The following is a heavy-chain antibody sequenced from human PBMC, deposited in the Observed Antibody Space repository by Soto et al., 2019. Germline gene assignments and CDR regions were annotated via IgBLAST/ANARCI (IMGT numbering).Heavy chain of an antibody. D-gene: IGHD2-15*01. CDR1: GFTFRSSA. V-gene: IGHV1-58*01. Sequence: VASVKVSCKTSGFTFRSSAVQWVRQARGQRLEWIGWLVVGTGNTNYAQKFQQRVTISSDRSTNTVSMELSSLTSEDTAVYYCATGAYCSGGSCSDYYYYYYGIDHWGQGTTVTVSS. CDR2: LVVGTGNT. CDR3: ATGAYCSGGSCSDYYYYYYGIDH. J-gene: IGHJ6*02.